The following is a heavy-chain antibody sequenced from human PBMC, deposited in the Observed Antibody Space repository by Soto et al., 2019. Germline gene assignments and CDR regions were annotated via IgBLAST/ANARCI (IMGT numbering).Heavy chain of an antibody. Sequence: QVQLQESGPGLVKPSQTLSLTCTVSGGSISSGGYYWSWIRQHPGKGLGWMGYIYYSGITYYNPSLRRRVTQSVDTSKYQFSLELSSVTAAATAVYYCARSIAYWGQGTLVTVSS. CDR2: IYYSGIT. J-gene: IGHJ4*02. V-gene: IGHV4-31*03. CDR3: ARSIAY. CDR1: GGSISSGGYY.